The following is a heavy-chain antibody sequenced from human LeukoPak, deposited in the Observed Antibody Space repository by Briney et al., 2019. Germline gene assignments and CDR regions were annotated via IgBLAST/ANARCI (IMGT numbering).Heavy chain of an antibody. CDR1: GYTFTGYY. V-gene: IGHV1-2*02. D-gene: IGHD1-7*01. J-gene: IGHJ5*02. Sequence: ASVKVSCKASGYTFTGYYMHWVRNAHGQGLELMGWINPNSGGTNYAQKFQDRVTMTRDTSISTAYMELSRLRSDDTAVYYCARVDWNYGGPNWFDPWGQGTLVTVSS. CDR3: ARVDWNYGGPNWFDP. CDR2: INPNSGGT.